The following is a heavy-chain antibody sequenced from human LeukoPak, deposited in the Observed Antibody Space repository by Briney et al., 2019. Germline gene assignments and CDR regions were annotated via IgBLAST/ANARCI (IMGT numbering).Heavy chain of an antibody. V-gene: IGHV4-34*01. J-gene: IGHJ4*02. CDR2: INHSGST. Sequence: MPSETLSLTCALYGGSFSGYYWSWIRQPPGKGLEWIGEINHSGSTNYNPSLKSRVTISVDTSKNQFSLKLSSVTAADTAVYYCARDEMATIGRALDYWGQGTLVTVSS. D-gene: IGHD5-24*01. CDR3: ARDEMATIGRALDY. CDR1: GGSFSGYY.